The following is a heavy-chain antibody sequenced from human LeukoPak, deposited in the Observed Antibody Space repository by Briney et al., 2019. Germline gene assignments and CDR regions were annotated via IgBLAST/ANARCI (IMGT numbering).Heavy chain of an antibody. V-gene: IGHV1-2*02. D-gene: IGHD3-22*01. CDR2: INPNSGGT. CDR3: ASESYYYDSSGYYNH. J-gene: IGHJ5*02. CDR1: GYTFTGYY. Sequence: ASVKVSCKASGYTFTGYYMHWVRQAPGQGLEWMGWINPNSGGTNYAQKFQGRVTMTRDTSISTAYMELSRLRSDDTAVYYCASESYYYDSSGYYNHWGQGTLVTVSS.